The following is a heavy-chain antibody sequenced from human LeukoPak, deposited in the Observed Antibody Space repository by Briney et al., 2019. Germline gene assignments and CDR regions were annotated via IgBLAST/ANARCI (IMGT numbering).Heavy chain of an antibody. CDR3: ARGPSWGFVEY. V-gene: IGHV1-8*01. CDR1: GYTFTIYD. J-gene: IGHJ4*02. CDR2: MNPNSGNT. Sequence: ASVTVSFTASGYTFTIYDINWVRQAPGQGIGWVGWMNPNSGNTGYTQKFQGRVTMTRNTSISTAYMELSSLRSEDTAVYYCARGPSWGFVEYWGQGTLVTASS. D-gene: IGHD7-27*01.